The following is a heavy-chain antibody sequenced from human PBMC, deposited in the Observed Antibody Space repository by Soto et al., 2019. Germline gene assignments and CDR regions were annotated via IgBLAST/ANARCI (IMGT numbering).Heavy chain of an antibody. Sequence: EVPLVESGGGLVKPGGSLRLSCAASGFTFSNHIMNWVRQAPGKGLEWVSSISSSSNYIYYADSVKGRFTISRDNAKNSLYLQMNSLRVEDTAVYYCARDVRAVPFDIWGQGTMVTVSS. CDR2: ISSSSNYI. D-gene: IGHD4-17*01. V-gene: IGHV3-21*01. CDR1: GFTFSNHI. CDR3: ARDVRAVPFDI. J-gene: IGHJ3*02.